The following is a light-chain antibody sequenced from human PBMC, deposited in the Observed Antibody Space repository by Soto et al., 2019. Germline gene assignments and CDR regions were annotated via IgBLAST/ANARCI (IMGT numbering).Light chain of an antibody. J-gene: IGKJ5*01. CDR2: GAS. V-gene: IGKV3-15*01. CDR3: QQYNNWPIN. CDR1: QSVSSN. Sequence: EIVMTQSPATLSVSPGERATLSCRASQSVSSNLAWYQQKPGQAPRLLIYGASTRATGIPARFSGSGSGTEFTIKISRMQSEFFEVYYCQQYNNWPINFCQGTRLEIK.